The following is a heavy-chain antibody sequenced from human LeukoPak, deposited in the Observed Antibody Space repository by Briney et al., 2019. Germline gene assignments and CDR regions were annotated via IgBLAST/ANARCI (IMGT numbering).Heavy chain of an antibody. Sequence: SETLSLTCTVSGGSISSYYWSWIRQPPGKGLEWIGYIYYSGSTNYNPSLKSRVTISVDTSKNQFSLKLSSVTVADTAVYYCARDRDYGDYPNWFDPWGQGTLVTVSS. D-gene: IGHD4-17*01. V-gene: IGHV4-59*01. J-gene: IGHJ5*02. CDR1: GGSISSYY. CDR2: IYYSGST. CDR3: ARDRDYGDYPNWFDP.